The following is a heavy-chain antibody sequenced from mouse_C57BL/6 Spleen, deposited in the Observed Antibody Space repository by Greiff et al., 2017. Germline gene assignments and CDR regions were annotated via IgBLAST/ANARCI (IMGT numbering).Heavy chain of an antibody. CDR3: QDFGLRRFAY. J-gene: IGHJ3*01. CDR1: GYSFTDYN. D-gene: IGHD2-4*01. Sequence: EVQLQESGPELVKPGASVKISCKASGYSFTDYNMNWVKQSNGKSLEWIGVMNPNYGTTSYNQKFKGKATLTVDQSSSTAYMQLNSLTSEDSAVYYCQDFGLRRFAYWGQGTLVTVSA. CDR2: MNPNYGTT. V-gene: IGHV1-39*01.